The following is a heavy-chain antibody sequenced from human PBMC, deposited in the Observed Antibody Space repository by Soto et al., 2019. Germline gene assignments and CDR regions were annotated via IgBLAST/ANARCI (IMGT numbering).Heavy chain of an antibody. V-gene: IGHV4-39*01. CDR3: ARHIAVAGTIFWFDP. CDR2: IYYSGST. J-gene: IGHJ5*02. D-gene: IGHD6-19*01. Sequence: SKTLSLNCTVSGGSMSSSPYYRGWIRQPPGKGLEWIGSIYYSGSTYYTPSLKSRVTLSVDTSKNQFSLKLSSVTAADTAVYYCARHIAVAGTIFWFDPWGQGTLVTVSS. CDR1: GGSMSSSPYY.